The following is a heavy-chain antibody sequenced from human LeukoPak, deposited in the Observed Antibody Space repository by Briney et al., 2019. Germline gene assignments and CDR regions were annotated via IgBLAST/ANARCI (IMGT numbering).Heavy chain of an antibody. Sequence: ASVKVSCKASGYTFTAYYIHWVRQAPGQGLEWMGRINPNSGGTNCAQNFQGRVTMTRDTSITTAYMELNKLTSDDTAVYYCARKENCSGGSCYYYWGQGTLVTVSS. CDR1: GYTFTAYY. D-gene: IGHD2-15*01. CDR2: INPNSGGT. V-gene: IGHV1-2*06. J-gene: IGHJ4*02. CDR3: ARKENCSGGSCYYY.